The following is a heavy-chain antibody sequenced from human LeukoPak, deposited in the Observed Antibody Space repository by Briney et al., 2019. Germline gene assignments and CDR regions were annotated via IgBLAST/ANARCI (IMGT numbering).Heavy chain of an antibody. D-gene: IGHD3-3*01. V-gene: IGHV1-69*13. J-gene: IGHJ3*02. CDR2: IIPIFGTA. Sequence: ASVKVSCKASGGTFSSYAISWVRQAPGQGLEWMGGIIPIFGTANYAQKFQGRVTITADESTSTAYMELSSLRSEDTAVHYCARADKGTIFGVVILHAFDIWGQGTMVTVSS. CDR1: GGTFSSYA. CDR3: ARADKGTIFGVVILHAFDI.